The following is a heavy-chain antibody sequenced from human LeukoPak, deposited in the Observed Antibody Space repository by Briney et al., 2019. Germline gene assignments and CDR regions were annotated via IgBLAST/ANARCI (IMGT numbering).Heavy chain of an antibody. CDR1: GYTFTSYY. V-gene: IGHV1-46*01. CDR3: ARDRVDFHDRSGFVVVASDI. Sequence: ASVKVSCKASGYTFTSYYMHWVRQAPGQGLEWMGIINPSGGSTSYAQKFQGRVTMTRDTSTSTVYMELSSLRSEDTAVYYCARDRVDFHDRSGFVVVASDIWGQGTMVTVSS. CDR2: INPSGGST. J-gene: IGHJ3*02. D-gene: IGHD3-22*01.